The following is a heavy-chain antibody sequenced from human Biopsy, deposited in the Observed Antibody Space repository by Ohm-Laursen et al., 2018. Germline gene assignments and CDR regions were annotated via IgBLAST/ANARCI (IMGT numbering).Heavy chain of an antibody. J-gene: IGHJ4*02. Sequence: SLRLSCAASGFTFSTYAMSWVRQAPGKGLEWVSSITSSGASTDFADSVKGRFTISRDNSKNTLYLQMNSLRAGDTAVYYCAKVSPTILSSFDYWGQGTLVTVSS. CDR2: ITSSGAST. CDR1: GFTFSTYA. CDR3: AKVSPTILSSFDY. D-gene: IGHD3-9*01. V-gene: IGHV3-23*01.